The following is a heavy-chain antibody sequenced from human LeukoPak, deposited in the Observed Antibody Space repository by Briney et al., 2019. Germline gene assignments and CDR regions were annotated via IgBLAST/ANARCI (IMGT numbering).Heavy chain of an antibody. Sequence: ASVKVSCKASGYTFSGYYMHWVRQAPGQGLEWMGWIKPNSGNTGYAQKFQGRVTMTRNTSISTAYMELSSLRSEDTAVYYCAREIAGYWGQGTLVTVSS. J-gene: IGHJ4*02. D-gene: IGHD2/OR15-2a*01. CDR2: IKPNSGNT. CDR1: GYTFSGYY. CDR3: AREIAGY. V-gene: IGHV1-8*02.